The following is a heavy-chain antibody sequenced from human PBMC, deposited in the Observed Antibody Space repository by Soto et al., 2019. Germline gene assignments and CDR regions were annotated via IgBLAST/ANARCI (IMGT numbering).Heavy chain of an antibody. Sequence: QVQLVESGGGVVQPGRSLRLSCAASGFTFSSYGMHWVRQAPGKGLEWVAVISYDGSNKYYADSVKGRFTISRDNFKNTMYLKMNSLRAEDTAVYYCANYYDTPYWGQGTLVTVSS. J-gene: IGHJ4*02. CDR2: ISYDGSNK. D-gene: IGHD3-22*01. V-gene: IGHV3-30*18. CDR3: ANYYDTPY. CDR1: GFTFSSYG.